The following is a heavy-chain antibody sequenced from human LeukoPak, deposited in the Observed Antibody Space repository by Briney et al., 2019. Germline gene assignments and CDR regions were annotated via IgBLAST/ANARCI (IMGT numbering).Heavy chain of an antibody. CDR1: SGSISNYY. V-gene: IGHV4-4*07. Sequence: SETLSLTCTVSSGSISNYYWSWIRQPAGKGLEWIGRIYSSGNTNYNPSFKSRVTMSVDTSKNQFSLKLSSVTAADTAVYYCARVEYYYDSSGYYYYYYGMDVWGQGTTVTVSS. J-gene: IGHJ6*02. CDR2: IYSSGNT. D-gene: IGHD3-22*01. CDR3: ARVEYYYDSSGYYYYYYGMDV.